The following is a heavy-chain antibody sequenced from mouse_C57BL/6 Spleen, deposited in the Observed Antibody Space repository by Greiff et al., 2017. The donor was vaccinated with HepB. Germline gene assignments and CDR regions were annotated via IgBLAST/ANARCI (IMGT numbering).Heavy chain of an antibody. V-gene: IGHV5-17*01. CDR1: GFTFSDYG. CDR2: ISSGSSTI. CDR3: ARYYSKTYAMDY. J-gene: IGHJ4*01. Sequence: DVHLVESGGGLVKPGGSLKLSCAASGFTFSDYGMHWVRQAPEKGLEWVAYISSGSSTIYYADTVKGRFTISRDNAKNTLFLQMTSLRSEDTAMYYCARYYSKTYAMDYWGQGTSVTVSS. D-gene: IGHD2-5*01.